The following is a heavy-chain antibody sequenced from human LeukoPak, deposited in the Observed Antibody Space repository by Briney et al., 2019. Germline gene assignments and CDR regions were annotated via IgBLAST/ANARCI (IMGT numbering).Heavy chain of an antibody. J-gene: IGHJ4*02. CDR1: GGSISSSSYY. Sequence: KSSETLSLTCTVSGGSISSSSYYWGWIRQPPGKGLEWIGSIYYSGRTCVNPSLKSRVTISVDRSKNQFSLKLSSVTAADTAVYYCARWYSSGLTNYFDYWGQGTLVTVSS. CDR2: IYYSGRT. D-gene: IGHD6-19*01. V-gene: IGHV4-39*01. CDR3: ARWYSSGLTNYFDY.